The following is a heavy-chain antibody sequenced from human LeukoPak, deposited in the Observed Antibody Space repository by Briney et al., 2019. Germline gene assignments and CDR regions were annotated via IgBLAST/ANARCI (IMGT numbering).Heavy chain of an antibody. Sequence: SETLSLTCTVSGGSISSGDYYWSWLRQPPGKGLEWIGYIYYSGSTYYNPSLKSRVTISVDTSKNQFSLKLSSVTAADTAVYYCARDERDDRSAWGQGTLVTVSS. CDR2: IYYSGST. J-gene: IGHJ4*02. V-gene: IGHV4-30-4*01. CDR3: ARDERDDRSA. D-gene: IGHD3-22*01. CDR1: GGSISSGDYY.